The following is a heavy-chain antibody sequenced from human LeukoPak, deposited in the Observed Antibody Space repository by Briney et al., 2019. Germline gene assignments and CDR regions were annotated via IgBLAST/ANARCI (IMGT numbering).Heavy chain of an antibody. CDR1: GGSISSGDNY. CDR2: IYYSGST. V-gene: IGHV4-30-4*08. J-gene: IGHJ4*02. CDR3: ARGDLYSSSWYN. Sequence: PSETLSLTCTVSGGSISSGDNYWSWIRQPPGKGLEWTGYIYYSGSTYYNPSLKSRVTISVDTSKNQFSLKLSSVTAADTAVYYCARGDLYSSSWYNWGQGTLVTVSS. D-gene: IGHD6-13*01.